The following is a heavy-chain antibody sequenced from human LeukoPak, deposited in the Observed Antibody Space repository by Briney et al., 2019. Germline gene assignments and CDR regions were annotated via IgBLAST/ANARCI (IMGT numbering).Heavy chain of an antibody. J-gene: IGHJ4*02. V-gene: IGHV3-30*02. Sequence: SGGSLRLSCAASGFTFSSYRMHGVRQAPGKGLEWVAFIRYDGSNKYYADSVKGRFNISRDNSKITLSLQMNSLRAEDTAVYYCAKVRNYYDSSGYYSVAGGPDYWVRGTMVTVSS. CDR3: AKVRNYYDSSGYYSVAGGPDY. CDR1: GFTFSSYR. CDR2: IRYDGSNK. D-gene: IGHD3-22*01.